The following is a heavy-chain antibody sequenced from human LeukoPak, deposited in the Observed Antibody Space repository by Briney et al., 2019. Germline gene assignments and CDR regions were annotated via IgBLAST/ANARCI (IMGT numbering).Heavy chain of an antibody. V-gene: IGHV3-11*01. D-gene: IGHD6-6*01. CDR1: GFIFSDYY. J-gene: IGHJ4*02. Sequence: PGGSLRLSCAASGFIFSDYYLSWFRQAPGKGLEWMSFISSGANSIYYADSVKGRFTISRDNAKNSLYLQMNSLRVDDTAVYYCVRRGSRPYWGQGTLVTVSS. CDR2: ISSGANSI. CDR3: VRRGSRPY.